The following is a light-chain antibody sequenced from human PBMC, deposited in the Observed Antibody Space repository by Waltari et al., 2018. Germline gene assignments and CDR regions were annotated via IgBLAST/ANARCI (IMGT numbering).Light chain of an antibody. V-gene: IGKV1-12*01. CDR3: QQAFVEVS. CDR2: GAS. CDR1: QSIVNW. Sequence: DIQITQSPSSVSASVGDRVTITCRASQSIVNWLAWYQQRPGKAPKLLIYGASNLQGGVPSRFSGSRSGTDFTLTINNLQPEDFATYYCQQAFVEVSFAGGTRVEIK. J-gene: IGKJ4*01.